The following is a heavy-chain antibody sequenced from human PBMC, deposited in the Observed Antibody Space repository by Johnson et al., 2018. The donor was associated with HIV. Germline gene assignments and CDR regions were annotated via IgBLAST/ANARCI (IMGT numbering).Heavy chain of an antibody. CDR1: GLTVSSNY. CDR2: IYSGGST. D-gene: IGHD1-7*01. Sequence: VQLVESGGGLVQPGGSLRLSCAASGLTVSSNYMSWVRQAPGKGLEWVSVIYSGGSTYYADSVKGRFTISRDNSKNTLYLQMNSLRAEDTAVYYCARGISNGNYVDDDAVDIWGQGTMVTVSS. CDR3: ARGISNGNYVDDDAVDI. J-gene: IGHJ3*02. V-gene: IGHV3-66*01.